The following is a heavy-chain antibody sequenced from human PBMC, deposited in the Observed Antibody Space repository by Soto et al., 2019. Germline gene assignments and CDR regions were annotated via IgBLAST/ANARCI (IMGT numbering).Heavy chain of an antibody. V-gene: IGHV3-7*01. Sequence: PGGSLRLSCGASGITFSRCLMSWVRQAPGKGLEWVVSISQDGTDTDYVDSVKGRFAIPRDNPKSSLYLQMNSLRADDTAVYYCARDPLSYGDYAQTYWYFDLWGRGTRVTVSS. D-gene: IGHD4-17*01. CDR2: ISQDGTDT. J-gene: IGHJ2*01. CDR3: ARDPLSYGDYAQTYWYFDL. CDR1: GITFSRCL.